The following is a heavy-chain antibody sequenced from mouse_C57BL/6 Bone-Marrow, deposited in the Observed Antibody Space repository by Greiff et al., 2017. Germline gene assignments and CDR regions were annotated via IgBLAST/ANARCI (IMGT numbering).Heavy chain of an antibody. V-gene: IGHV5-17*01. CDR1: GFTFSDSG. Sequence: DVMLLESGGGLVKPGGSLKLSCAASGFTFSDSGMHWVRQAPEQGLAWVAYISSGSSTIYYAVTVKGRVTISRDNATNTLFLQMTGLRSEDTAMYYWAMIYGYDRYFDVWGTGTTVTVSS. D-gene: IGHD2-2*01. CDR3: AMIYGYDRYFDV. J-gene: IGHJ1*03. CDR2: ISSGSSTI.